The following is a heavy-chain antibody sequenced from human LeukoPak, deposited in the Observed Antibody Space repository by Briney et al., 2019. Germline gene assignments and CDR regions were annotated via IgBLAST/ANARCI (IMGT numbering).Heavy chain of an antibody. J-gene: IGHJ6*02. D-gene: IGHD3-10*01. V-gene: IGHV1-2*02. CDR1: GYTFTGSY. Sequence: ASVKVSCKASGYTFTGSYMHWVRQAPGQGLEWMGWINPNSGGTNYAQKFQGRVTMTRDTSISTAYMELSRVRSDDTAVYYCARGLSGSGSYYDYGMDVWGQGTTVTVSS. CDR3: ARGLSGSGSYYDYGMDV. CDR2: INPNSGGT.